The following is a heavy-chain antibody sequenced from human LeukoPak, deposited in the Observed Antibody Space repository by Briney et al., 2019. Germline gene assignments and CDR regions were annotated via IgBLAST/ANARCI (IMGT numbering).Heavy chain of an antibody. J-gene: IGHJ4*01. CDR1: GFTFSSYS. CDR3: AKGDKPVIAMVKFDY. Sequence: GGSLRLSCEASGFTFSSYSMNWVRQAPGRGLEWVSGISGSGTNTYYADSVKGRFTISRDNSKNTLYLQMNSLRAEDTAVYYCAKGDKPVIAMVKFDYWGHGTLVTVSS. D-gene: IGHD5-18*01. CDR2: ISGSGTNT. V-gene: IGHV3-23*01.